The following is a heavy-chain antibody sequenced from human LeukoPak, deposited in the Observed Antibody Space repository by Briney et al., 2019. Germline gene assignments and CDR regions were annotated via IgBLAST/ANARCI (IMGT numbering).Heavy chain of an antibody. CDR2: INHSGST. Sequence: KSSETLSLTCAVYGGSFSGYYWSWIRQPPGKGLEWIGEINHSGSTNYNPSLKSRVTISVDTTKNQFSLKLSSVTAADTAVYYCARGDFWSGPGSYNWFDPWGQGTLVTV. D-gene: IGHD3-3*01. CDR1: GGSFSGYY. V-gene: IGHV4-34*01. J-gene: IGHJ5*02. CDR3: ARGDFWSGPGSYNWFDP.